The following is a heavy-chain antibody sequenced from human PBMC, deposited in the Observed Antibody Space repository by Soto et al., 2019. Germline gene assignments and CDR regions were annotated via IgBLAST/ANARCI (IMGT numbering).Heavy chain of an antibody. D-gene: IGHD3-3*01. J-gene: IGHJ4*02. CDR1: GGSISSGDYY. Sequence: PSETLSLTCTVSGGSISSGDYYWSWIRQPPGKGLEWIEYIYYSGSTYYNPSLKSRVTISVDTSKNQFSLKLSSVTAADTAVYYCAREAGGYYYYFDYWGQGTLVTVSS. V-gene: IGHV4-30-4*01. CDR3: AREAGGYYYYFDY. CDR2: IYYSGST.